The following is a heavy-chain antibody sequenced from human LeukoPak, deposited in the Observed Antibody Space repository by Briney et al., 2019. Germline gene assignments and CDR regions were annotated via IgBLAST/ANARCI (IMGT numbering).Heavy chain of an antibody. CDR1: GGSISSYY. J-gene: IGHJ4*02. CDR2: INYSGST. Sequence: MTSDTLSLMCSVSGGSISSYYWSWIPQPPGKGLEWVVYINYSGSTNYNPSLKSRVTISVDTSRNQLSLKLTSVTAADRAVYYCARASDSNGWLFDYWGQGTLVTVSS. V-gene: IGHV4-59*07. D-gene: IGHD6-19*01. CDR3: ARASDSNGWLFDY.